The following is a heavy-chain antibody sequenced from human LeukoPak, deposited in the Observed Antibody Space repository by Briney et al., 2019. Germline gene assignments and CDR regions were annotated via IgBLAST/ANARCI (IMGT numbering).Heavy chain of an antibody. CDR1: GFTFSSYA. J-gene: IGHJ4*02. CDR2: ISGSGGST. V-gene: IGHV3-23*01. D-gene: IGHD3-10*01. CDR3: ASHAGGELTHFDY. Sequence: GGSLRLSCAASGFTFSSYAMSWVRQAPGKGLEWVSAISGSGGSTYYADSVKGRFTISRDNSKNRLYLQMNSLRAEDTAVYYCASHAGGELTHFDYWGQGTLVTVSS.